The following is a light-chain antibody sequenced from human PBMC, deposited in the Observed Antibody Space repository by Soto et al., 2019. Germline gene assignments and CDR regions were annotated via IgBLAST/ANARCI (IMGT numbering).Light chain of an antibody. Sequence: DTQRTPPAPSLSASVGESVTITCWVSQSISSWLFWYQQKPGKAPKLLIYDASSLQSGVPSRFRGSGSGTEFTLTISSLKTDYFPTYYLQDLECDRTWAFGHGTKVDIK. J-gene: IGKJ1*01. V-gene: IGKV1-5*01. CDR3: QDLECDRTWA. CDR1: QSISSW. CDR2: DAS.